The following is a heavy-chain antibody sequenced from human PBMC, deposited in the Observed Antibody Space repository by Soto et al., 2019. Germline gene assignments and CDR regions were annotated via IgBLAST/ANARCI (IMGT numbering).Heavy chain of an antibody. CDR1: GFTFSSYA. CDR3: ARDPLWGTAMVLWYFVL. J-gene: IGHJ2*01. Sequence: QVQLVESGGGVVQPGRSLRLSCAASGFTFSSYAMHWVRQAPGKGLEWVAVISYDGSNKYYADSVKGRFTISRDNSKNTLYLQMYSLRAEDTAVFYCARDPLWGTAMVLWYFVLWGRGTLVTVSS. D-gene: IGHD5-18*01. CDR2: ISYDGSNK. V-gene: IGHV3-30-3*01.